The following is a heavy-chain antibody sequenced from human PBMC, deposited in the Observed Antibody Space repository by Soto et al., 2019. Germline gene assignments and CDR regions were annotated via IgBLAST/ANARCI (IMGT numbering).Heavy chain of an antibody. CDR2: IYYSGST. J-gene: IGHJ4*02. CDR3: AAGGIVGATTADY. Sequence: QVQLQESGPGLVKPSDTLSLTCAVSGYSISSSNWWGWIRQPPGKGLEWIGYIYYSGSTYYNPSLKSRVPXSXAXXKNQFSLKLSSVTAVDTAVYYCAAGGIVGATTADYWGQGTLVTVSS. D-gene: IGHD1-26*01. V-gene: IGHV4-28*01. CDR1: GYSISSSNW.